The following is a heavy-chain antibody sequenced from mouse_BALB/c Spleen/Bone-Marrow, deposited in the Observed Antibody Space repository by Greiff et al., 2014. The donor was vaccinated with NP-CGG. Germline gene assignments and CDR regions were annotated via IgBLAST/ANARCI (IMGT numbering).Heavy chain of an antibody. CDR3: TREGIYFGYDIPMDY. CDR1: GYKFTVYE. J-gene: IGHJ4*01. D-gene: IGHD2-2*01. V-gene: IGHV1-15*01. Sequence: QVQLQQPGAELVRPGASVTLSCRASGYKFTVYEMHWVKQTPVHGLEWIGSIDPETGGTAYNQNFKDKATLTADRSSTTAYMELRSLTSEDSAVYYCTREGIYFGYDIPMDYWGQGTSVTVSS. CDR2: IDPETGGT.